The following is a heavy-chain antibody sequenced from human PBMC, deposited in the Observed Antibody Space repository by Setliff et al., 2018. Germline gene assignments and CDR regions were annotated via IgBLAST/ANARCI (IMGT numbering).Heavy chain of an antibody. CDR1: GYTFLNYD. CDR2: MNAGNGNT. Sequence: GASVKVSCKASGYTFLNYDIHWVRQAPGQGLEWMGWMNAGNGNTEYSQKFKGRVTLSRDTSANIAYMELRSPTSEDTAVYYCARGRAHYYFSGSFMDYWGQGTLVTVSS. CDR3: ARGRAHYYFSGSFMDY. D-gene: IGHD3-10*01. J-gene: IGHJ4*02. V-gene: IGHV1-3*01.